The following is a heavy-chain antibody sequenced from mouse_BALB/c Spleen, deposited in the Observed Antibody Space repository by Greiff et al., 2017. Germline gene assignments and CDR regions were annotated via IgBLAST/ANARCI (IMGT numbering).Heavy chain of an antibody. V-gene: IGHV1-82*01. CDR2: IYPGDGDI. J-gene: IGHJ4*01. CDR1: GYAFSSSW. CDR3: ARSGYYAMDY. Sequence: QVQLQQSGPELVKPGASVKISCKASGYAFSSSWMNWVKQRPGQGLEWIGRIYPGDGDINYNGKFKGKATLTADKSSSTAYMQLSSLTSVDSAVYFCARSGYYAMDYWGQGTSVTVSS.